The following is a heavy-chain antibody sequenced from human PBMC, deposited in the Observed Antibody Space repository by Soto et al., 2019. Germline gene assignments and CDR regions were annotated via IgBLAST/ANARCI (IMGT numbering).Heavy chain of an antibody. Sequence: EVQLLESRGGLIQPGGSLRLSCEASGFTFSNYGMTWVRLAPGKGLEWVSTISGSGGRTFYADPVKGRFTISRDNSKNTLYLQMKRLRAEDTAVYYCAKEMIASTLADFFDYWGQGTLVTVSS. D-gene: IGHD2-21*01. CDR1: GFTFSNYG. J-gene: IGHJ4*02. V-gene: IGHV3-23*01. CDR3: AKEMIASTLADFFDY. CDR2: ISGSGGRT.